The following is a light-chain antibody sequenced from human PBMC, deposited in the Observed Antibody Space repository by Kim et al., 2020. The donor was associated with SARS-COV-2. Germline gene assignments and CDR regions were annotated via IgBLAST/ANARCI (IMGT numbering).Light chain of an antibody. CDR2: GAS. J-gene: IGKJ1*01. V-gene: IGKV3-15*01. Sequence: EIVMTQSPATLSVSPGERATLSCRASRSVTNNLAWYQQKPGQAPRLLIYGASTRATGIPARFSGGGSGTEFTLTISSLQSEDFAVYYCQQYHNWPPSTFGQGTKVDLK. CDR3: QQYHNWPPST. CDR1: RSVTNN.